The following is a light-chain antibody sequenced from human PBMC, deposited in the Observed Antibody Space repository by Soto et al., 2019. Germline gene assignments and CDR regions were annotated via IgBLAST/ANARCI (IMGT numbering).Light chain of an antibody. CDR3: SSYTTSTSFIL. V-gene: IGLV2-18*02. J-gene: IGLJ2*01. Sequence: QSALTQPPSVSGSPGQSVTISCTGTSSDVGRYKRVSWYQRSPGTAPKLLIYEVTHRPAGVPDRFSGSQSGSTASLTISGLRTEDEAYYYCSSYTTSTSFILFGGGTKLTVL. CDR1: SSDVGRYKR. CDR2: EVT.